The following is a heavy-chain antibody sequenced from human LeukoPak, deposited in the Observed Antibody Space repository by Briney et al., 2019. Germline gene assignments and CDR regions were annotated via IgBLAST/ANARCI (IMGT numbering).Heavy chain of an antibody. Sequence: GGSLRLSCAASGFTFSSYSMNWVRQAPGKGLEWVSSISSSSSCIYYADSVKGRFTISRDNAKNSLYLQMNSLRAEDTAVYYCARAAARQLGGYFDYWGQGTLVTVSS. D-gene: IGHD6-13*01. V-gene: IGHV3-21*01. CDR2: ISSSSSCI. CDR1: GFTFSSYS. J-gene: IGHJ4*02. CDR3: ARAAARQLGGYFDY.